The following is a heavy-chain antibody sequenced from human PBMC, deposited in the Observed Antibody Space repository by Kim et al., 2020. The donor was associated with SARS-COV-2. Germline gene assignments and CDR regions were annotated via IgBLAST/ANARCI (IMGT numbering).Heavy chain of an antibody. D-gene: IGHD3-16*01. CDR1: GGSISSYY. CDR3: AREGLMITFGGVRGGFDY. Sequence: SETLSLTCTVSGGSISSYYWSWIRQPPGKGLEWIGYIYYSGSTNYNPSLKSRVTISVDTSKNQFSLKLSSVTAADTAVYYCAREGLMITFGGVRGGFDYWGQGTLVTVSS. CDR2: IYYSGST. V-gene: IGHV4-59*01. J-gene: IGHJ4*02.